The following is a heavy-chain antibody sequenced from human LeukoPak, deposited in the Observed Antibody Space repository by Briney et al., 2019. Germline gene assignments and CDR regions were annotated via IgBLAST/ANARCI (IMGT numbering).Heavy chain of an antibody. CDR2: INHSGST. D-gene: IGHD2-15*01. Sequence: SEALSLTCAVYGGSFSGYYWSWIRQPPGKGLEWIGEINHSGSTNYNPSLKSRGTISVDTSKNQFSLKLSSVTAADTAVYYCAREPPPINCSGGSCYRGLFDYWGQGTLVTVSS. CDR3: AREPPPINCSGGSCYRGLFDY. V-gene: IGHV4-34*01. J-gene: IGHJ4*02. CDR1: GGSFSGYY.